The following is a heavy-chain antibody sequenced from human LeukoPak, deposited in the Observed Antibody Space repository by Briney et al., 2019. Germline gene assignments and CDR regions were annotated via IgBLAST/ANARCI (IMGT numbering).Heavy chain of an antibody. CDR3: AKDGSYYDFWSGYHDAFDI. CDR1: GFTVSSNY. V-gene: IGHV3-66*02. J-gene: IGHJ3*02. Sequence: PGGSLRLSCAASGFTVSSNYMSWVRQAPGKGLEWVSVIYSGGSTYYADSVKGRFTISRDNSKNTLYLQMNSLRAEDTAVYYCAKDGSYYDFWSGYHDAFDIWGQGTMVTVSS. D-gene: IGHD3-3*01. CDR2: IYSGGST.